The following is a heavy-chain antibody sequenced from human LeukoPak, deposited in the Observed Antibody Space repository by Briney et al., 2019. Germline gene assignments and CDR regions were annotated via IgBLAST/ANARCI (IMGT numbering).Heavy chain of an antibody. D-gene: IGHD3-10*01. CDR2: INPNSGGT. V-gene: IGHV1-2*02. CDR3: ARRPGTPMRFGEYYFDY. J-gene: IGHJ4*02. Sequence: ASVKVSCKASGYTFTGYYMHWVRQAPGQGLEWMGWINPNSGGTNYAQKFQGRVTMTRDTSISTAYMELSRQRSDDTAVYYCARRPGTPMRFGEYYFDYWGQGALVTVSS. CDR1: GYTFTGYY.